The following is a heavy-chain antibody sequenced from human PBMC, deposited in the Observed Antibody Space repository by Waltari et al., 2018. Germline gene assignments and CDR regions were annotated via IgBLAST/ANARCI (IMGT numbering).Heavy chain of an antibody. Sequence: EVQLVESGGGFIQSGGSLRLSCAASGFPVGSNYMSWVRQAPGKGLEWVSVIFSDGRTYYADSVKGRFTISRDNSKNTLYLQINSLRAEDTAVYYCARDSRGGLFFDYWGQGTLVTVSS. CDR2: IFSDGRT. J-gene: IGHJ4*02. CDR1: GFPVGSNY. CDR3: ARDSRGGLFFDY. V-gene: IGHV3-53*01.